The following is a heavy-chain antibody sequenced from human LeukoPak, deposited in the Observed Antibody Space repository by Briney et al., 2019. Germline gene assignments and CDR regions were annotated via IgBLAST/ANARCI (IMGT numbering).Heavy chain of an antibody. CDR1: GYTFTNYY. CDR3: ARDTRTMTAVTRGQHYYYGLDV. Sequence: GASVKVSCKASGYTFTNYYLRWVRQAPGHGLEWMAIINPSDGGTYYEQKLQGRVTVTRDTSTSTVYMELSSLRSEDTAVYYCARDTRTMTAVTRGQHYYYGLDVWGQGTTVTVSS. J-gene: IGHJ6*02. D-gene: IGHD4-17*01. CDR2: INPSDGGT. V-gene: IGHV1-46*01.